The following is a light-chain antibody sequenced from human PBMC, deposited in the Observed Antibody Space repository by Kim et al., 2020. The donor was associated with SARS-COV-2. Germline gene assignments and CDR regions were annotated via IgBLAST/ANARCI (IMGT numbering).Light chain of an antibody. CDR3: QTWGTGV. Sequence: LRAPVKLTCTLSSGHSSYAIAWQQQQPEKGPRYLMKLNSDGSHSKGDGIPDRFSGSSSGAERYLTISSLQSEDEADYYCQTWGTGVFGGGTQLTVL. J-gene: IGLJ3*02. V-gene: IGLV4-69*01. CDR2: LNSDGSH. CDR1: SGHSSYA.